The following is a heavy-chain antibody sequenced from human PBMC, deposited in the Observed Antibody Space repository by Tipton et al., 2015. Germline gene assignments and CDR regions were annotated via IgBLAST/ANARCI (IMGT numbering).Heavy chain of an antibody. Sequence: QSGPEVKKPGASVKVSCKTAGYTFTSYGISWVRQAPGQGLEWMGWISPYNGNTKYAQKFQGRVTVTTDASTNTAYMELRSLRSDDTAVYYCARENGIWYPYFDFWGQGTLVTVSS. CDR1: GYTFTSYG. V-gene: IGHV1-18*01. D-gene: IGHD6-13*01. CDR2: ISPYNGNT. CDR3: ARENGIWYPYFDF. J-gene: IGHJ4*02.